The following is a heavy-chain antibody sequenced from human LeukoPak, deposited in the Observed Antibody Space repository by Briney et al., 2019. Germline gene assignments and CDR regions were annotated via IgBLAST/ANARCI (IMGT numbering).Heavy chain of an antibody. Sequence: NSSETLSLTCAVYGGSFSGYYWSWIRQPPGKGLEWIGEINHSGSTNYNPSLKSRVTISVDTSENQFSLKLSSVTAADTAVYYCAGSYGPAHFDYWGQGTLVTVSS. J-gene: IGHJ4*02. CDR3: AGSYGPAHFDY. D-gene: IGHD5-18*01. CDR1: GGSFSGYY. CDR2: INHSGST. V-gene: IGHV4-34*01.